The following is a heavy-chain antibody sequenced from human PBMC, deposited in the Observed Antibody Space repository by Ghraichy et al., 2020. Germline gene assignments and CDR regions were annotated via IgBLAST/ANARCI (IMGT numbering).Heavy chain of an antibody. V-gene: IGHV3-7*03. CDR1: GFTFSSYW. J-gene: IGHJ6*02. CDR3: ARGLPPEIYYGMDV. CDR2: IKQDGSEK. D-gene: IGHD1-14*01. Sequence: SCAASGFTFSSYWMSWVRQAPGKGLEWVANIKQDGSEKYYVDSVKGRFTISRDNAKNSLYLQMNSLRAEDTAVYYCARGLPPEIYYGMDVWGQGTTVTVSS.